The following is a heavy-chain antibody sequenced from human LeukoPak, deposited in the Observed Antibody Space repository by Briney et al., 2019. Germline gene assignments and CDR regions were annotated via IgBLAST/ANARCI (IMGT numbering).Heavy chain of an antibody. CDR3: ARARGITFGGVGL. V-gene: IGHV4-38-2*02. J-gene: IGHJ4*02. CDR1: GYSISSGYY. Sequence: SETLSLTCTVSGYSISSGYYWGWIRQPPGKGLEWIGSIYYSGSTYYNPSLKSRVTISVDTSKNQFSLKLSSVTAADTAVYYCARARGITFGGVGLWGQGTLVTVSS. CDR2: IYYSGST. D-gene: IGHD3-16*01.